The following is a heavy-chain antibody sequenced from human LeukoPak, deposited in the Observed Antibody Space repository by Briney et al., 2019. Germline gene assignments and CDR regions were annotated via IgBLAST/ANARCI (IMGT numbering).Heavy chain of an antibody. Sequence: SETLSLTCAVSGYSISSGYYWGWIRQPPGKGLEWIGSIYHSGSTYYNPSLKSRVTISVDTSKNQFSLKLSSVTAADTAVYYCARHVLDQDYDYMDVWGKGTTVTVSS. CDR3: ARHVLDQDYDYMDV. CDR1: GYSISSGYY. J-gene: IGHJ6*03. D-gene: IGHD2-8*01. CDR2: IYHSGST. V-gene: IGHV4-38-2*01.